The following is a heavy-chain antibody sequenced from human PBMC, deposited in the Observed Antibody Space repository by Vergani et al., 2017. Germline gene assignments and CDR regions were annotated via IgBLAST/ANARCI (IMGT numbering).Heavy chain of an antibody. CDR2: IYYSGST. CDR3: ARDWSHYGSGSYYNRGGMDV. Sequence: QVQLQESGPGLVKPSETLSLTCTVSGGSISSGGYYWSWIRQHPGKGLEWIGYIYYSGSTYYNPSLKSRVTISVDTSKNQFSLKLSSVTAADTAVYYCARDWSHYGSGSYYNRGGMDVWGQGTTVTVSS. V-gene: IGHV4-31*03. CDR1: GGSISSGGYY. D-gene: IGHD3-10*01. J-gene: IGHJ6*02.